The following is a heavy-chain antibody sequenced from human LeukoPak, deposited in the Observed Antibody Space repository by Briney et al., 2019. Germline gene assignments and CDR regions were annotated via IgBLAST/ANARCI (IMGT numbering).Heavy chain of an antibody. V-gene: IGHV4-59*11. Sequence: PSETLSLTCTVSGGSITSHYWSWIRQPPGKGLEWIGYIYYSGITNYNPSLKSRVTISVDTSKNQFSLRLSSVTAADTAVYYCARRDDTVTPEGYWGQGTLVTVSS. CDR1: GGSITSHY. CDR3: ARRDDTVTPEGY. D-gene: IGHD4-17*01. CDR2: IYYSGIT. J-gene: IGHJ4*02.